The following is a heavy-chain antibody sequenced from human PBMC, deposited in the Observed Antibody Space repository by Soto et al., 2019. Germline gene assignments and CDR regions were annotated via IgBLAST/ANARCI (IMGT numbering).Heavy chain of an antibody. CDR2: INHTGGT. D-gene: IGHD3-3*01. J-gene: IGHJ5*02. V-gene: IGHV4-34*01. CDR1: GGSVNVYY. Sequence: SETLSLTCAFYGGSVNVYYWNWIRQPPGKGLEWIGEINHTGGTHYNPSLKSRVTMSVDTSKNQFSLRLSSVTAADTAIYYCATRITVFGLLIPPFDPWGQGTKVTVSS. CDR3: ATRITVFGLLIPPFDP.